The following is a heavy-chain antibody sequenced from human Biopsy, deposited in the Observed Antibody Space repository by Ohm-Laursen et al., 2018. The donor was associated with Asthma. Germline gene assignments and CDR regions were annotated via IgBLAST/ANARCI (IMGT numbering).Heavy chain of an antibody. CDR1: GDSIDSGDYS. V-gene: IGHV4-30-2*01. J-gene: IGHJ4*02. CDR2: IYRNGDT. Sequence: SDTLSLTCAVSGDSIDSGDYSWTWIRQPPGVGLEWIGYIYRNGDTYYNPTLKNRVTISIDRSKNQFSLRLRSVTAADTAVYYCARGWNCGGDCYSLDSWGQGTLVTVSS. D-gene: IGHD2-21*02. CDR3: ARGWNCGGDCYSLDS.